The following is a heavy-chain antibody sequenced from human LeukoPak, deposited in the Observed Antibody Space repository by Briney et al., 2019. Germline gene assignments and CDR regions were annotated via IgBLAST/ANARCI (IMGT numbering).Heavy chain of an antibody. CDR1: GFTFSSCS. Sequence: GGSLRLSCEASGFTFSSCSMNWVRQAPGKGLEWVSSISSSSSYIYYADSVKGRFTISRDNAKNSLYLQMNSLRAEDTAVYYCARVTAVADFDYWGQGTLVTVSS. D-gene: IGHD6-19*01. J-gene: IGHJ4*02. V-gene: IGHV3-21*01. CDR2: ISSSSSYI. CDR3: ARVTAVADFDY.